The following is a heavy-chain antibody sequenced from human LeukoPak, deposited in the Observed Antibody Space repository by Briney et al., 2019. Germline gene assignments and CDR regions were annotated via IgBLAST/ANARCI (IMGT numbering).Heavy chain of an antibody. CDR1: GFTFSGYS. J-gene: IGHJ4*02. D-gene: IGHD3-16*01. V-gene: IGHV3-21*01. CDR2: ISTSSSYI. CDR3: ANSVSSAAWYSY. Sequence: GGSLRLSCAASGFTFSGYSMNWVRQAPGKGLEWVSSISTSSSYIYYADSVKGRFTISRDNSRNTLYLQMSSLRSEDTAVYYCANSVSSAAWYSYWGQGTLVTVSS.